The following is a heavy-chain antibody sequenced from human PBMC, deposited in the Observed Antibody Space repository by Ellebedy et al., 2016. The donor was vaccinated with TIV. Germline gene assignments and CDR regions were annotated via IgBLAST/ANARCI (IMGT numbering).Heavy chain of an antibody. CDR3: SSINEGDVDK. D-gene: IGHD2-8*01. CDR2: ISWNSGSI. CDR1: GFTFDDYA. J-gene: IGHJ4*02. Sequence: SLKISXAASGFTFDDYAMHWVRQAPGKGLEWVSGISWNSGSIGYADSVKGRFTISRDNAKNTLYLQMNSLRAEDTAVYYCSSINEGDVDKWGQGTLVTVSS. V-gene: IGHV3-9*01.